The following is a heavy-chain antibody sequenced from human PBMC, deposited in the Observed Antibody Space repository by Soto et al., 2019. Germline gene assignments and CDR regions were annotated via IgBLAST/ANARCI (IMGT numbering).Heavy chain of an antibody. CDR3: ARTYYDILAPQLGFDY. D-gene: IGHD3-9*01. J-gene: IGHJ4*02. V-gene: IGHV3-48*01. Sequence: GGSLRLSCAASGFTFSRYSMNWVRQAQGKGLEWVSYISSSSSTIYYADSVKGRLAISRDNAKNSLYLQMNSLRAEDTAVYYCARTYYDILAPQLGFDYWGQGTLVTVSS. CDR2: ISSSSSTI. CDR1: GFTFSRYS.